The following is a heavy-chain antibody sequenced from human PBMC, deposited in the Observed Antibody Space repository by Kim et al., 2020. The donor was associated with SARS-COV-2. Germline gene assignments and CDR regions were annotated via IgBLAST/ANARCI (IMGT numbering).Heavy chain of an antibody. CDR1: GGTFSSYA. Sequence: SVKVSCKASGGTFSSYAISWVRQAPGQGLEWMGGIIPIFGTANYAQKFQGRVTITADESTSTAYMELSSLRSEDTAVYYCARVMRVINYYYYYGMDVWGQGTTVTVSS. CDR2: IIPIFGTA. V-gene: IGHV1-69*13. J-gene: IGHJ6*02. CDR3: ARVMRVINYYYYYGMDV. D-gene: IGHD3-16*01.